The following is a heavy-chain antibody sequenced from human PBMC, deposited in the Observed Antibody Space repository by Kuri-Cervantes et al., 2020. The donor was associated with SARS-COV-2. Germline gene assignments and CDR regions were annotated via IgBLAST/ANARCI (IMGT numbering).Heavy chain of an antibody. J-gene: IGHJ3*02. CDR2: ISEDSRTI. CDR1: GFTFSSYV. Sequence: GGSLRLSCSVAGFTFSSYVMSWVRQAPGKGLEWVSTISEDSRTIHYADSVKGRVTISRDNSKNTVSLQMNSLRAEDTAVYYCAKEFLGKYDFWSGYRDAFDIWGQGTMVTVSS. CDR3: AKEFLGKYDFWSGYRDAFDI. D-gene: IGHD3-3*01. V-gene: IGHV3-23*01.